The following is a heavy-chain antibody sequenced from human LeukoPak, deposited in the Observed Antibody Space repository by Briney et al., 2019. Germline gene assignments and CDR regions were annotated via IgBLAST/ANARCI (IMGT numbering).Heavy chain of an antibody. CDR2: IKSRNRGETV. D-gene: IGHD1-26*01. V-gene: IGHV3-15*01. CDR3: TTDGSTTLSNTFDY. Sequence: GGSLRVSCAASGFTFSDAWMNWVRLAPGKGLEWVGRIKSRNRGETVDYAAPVKGRFTISRDDSKTTVYLQMNSLKTEDTAIYYCTTDGSTTLSNTFDYWGQGTLVTVSS. J-gene: IGHJ4*02. CDR1: GFTFSDAW.